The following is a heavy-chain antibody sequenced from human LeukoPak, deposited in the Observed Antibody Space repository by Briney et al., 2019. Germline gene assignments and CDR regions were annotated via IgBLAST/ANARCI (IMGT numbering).Heavy chain of an antibody. V-gene: IGHV3-23*01. CDR2: ITAGGDGT. J-gene: IGHJ4*02. D-gene: IGHD1-1*01. CDR1: GSTFSGYA. Sequence: GGSLRLSCAASGSTFSGYAMSWVRLAPGKGLEWVSAITAGGDGTYYADSVKGRFTISRDNLKNMVFLQMKSLRAEDTALYYCAKSHASIWNVYDYWGQGTLVTVSS. CDR3: AKSHASIWNVYDY.